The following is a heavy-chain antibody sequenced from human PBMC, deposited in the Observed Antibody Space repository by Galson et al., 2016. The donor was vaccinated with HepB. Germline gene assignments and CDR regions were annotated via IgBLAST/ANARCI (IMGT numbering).Heavy chain of an antibody. D-gene: IGHD1-26*01. CDR2: IYSGGST. CDR3: GRDVGP. V-gene: IGHV3-53*01. Sequence: SLRLSCAASGFTVGNNYMSWVRQAPGKGLEWVSLIYSGGSTLYAGSVKGRFTISRDSSKNTVYLQMNNLRAEDTAVYYCGRDVGPWGQGTLVTVSS. CDR1: GFTVGNNY. J-gene: IGHJ5*02.